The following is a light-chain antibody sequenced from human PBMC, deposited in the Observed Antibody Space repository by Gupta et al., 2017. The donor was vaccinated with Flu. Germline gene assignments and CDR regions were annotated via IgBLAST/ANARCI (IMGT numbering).Light chain of an antibody. V-gene: IGKV3-20*01. CDR3: QQYDTLQGYT. CDR1: QPVTSNY. J-gene: IGKJ2*01. Sequence: PGEQATLSSRASQPVTSNYTAWYQQNTGQPPRLLIYGASNRATGIPDRFSGSGSGTDFTLAISGLEPEDFAVYHCQQYDTLQGYTFGQGTKLEIK. CDR2: GAS.